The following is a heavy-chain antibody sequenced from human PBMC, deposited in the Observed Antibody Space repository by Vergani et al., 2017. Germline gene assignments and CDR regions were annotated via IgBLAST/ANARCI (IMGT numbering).Heavy chain of an antibody. CDR2: IHHSGST. CDR3: ARHFHRPRQLVPIQFDY. J-gene: IGHJ4*02. V-gene: IGHV4-34*01. CDR1: GGSFSGYY. D-gene: IGHD6-6*01. Sequence: QVQLQQWGAGLLKPSETLSLTCAVYGGSFSGYYWSWIRQPPGKGLEWIGEIHHSGSTYYNPSLKSRITMSVDTSKNQFYLKLSSVTAADTAMYYCARHFHRPRQLVPIQFDYGGQGTLVTVSS.